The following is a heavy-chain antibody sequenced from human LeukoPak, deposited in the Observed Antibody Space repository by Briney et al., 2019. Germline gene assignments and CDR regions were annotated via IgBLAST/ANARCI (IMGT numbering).Heavy chain of an antibody. CDR1: GGSISGSSYN. Sequence: SETLSLTCTVSGGSISGSSYNWGWLRQPPGKGLEWIGSIYYSGTTKYKPSLNSRVTISVDTSKNQFSLKLRSVTAADTAVYYCASDGFAWGQGTLVTVSS. J-gene: IGHJ5*02. D-gene: IGHD3-10*01. CDR2: IYYSGTT. CDR3: ASDGFA. V-gene: IGHV4-39*07.